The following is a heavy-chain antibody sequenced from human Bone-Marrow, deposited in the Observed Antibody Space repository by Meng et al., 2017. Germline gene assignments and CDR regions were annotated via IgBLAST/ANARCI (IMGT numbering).Heavy chain of an antibody. CDR1: GGSFSGYY. V-gene: IGHV4-34*01. D-gene: IGHD4-17*01. J-gene: IGHJ6*02. CDR3: ARLGTVTTADYGMDV. CDR2: INHSGST. Sequence: SETLSLTCAVYGGSFSGYYWSWIRQPPGKGLEWIGEINHSGSTNYNPSLKSRVTISVDTSKNQFSLKLSYVTAADTAVYYCARLGTVTTADYGMDVWGQGTTVTVSS.